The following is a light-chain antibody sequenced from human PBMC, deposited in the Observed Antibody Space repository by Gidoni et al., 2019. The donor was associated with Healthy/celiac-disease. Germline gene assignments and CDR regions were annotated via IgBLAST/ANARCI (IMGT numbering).Light chain of an antibody. J-gene: IGLJ2*01. CDR1: SLRSYY. Sequence: SSDLTQDPAVSVALGQTVRITCQGDSLRSYYASWYQQKPGQAPVLVIYGKNNRPSGIPHRFSGSSSGNTASLTITGAQAEDEADYYCNSRDSSGTVVFGGGTKLTVL. CDR2: GKN. V-gene: IGLV3-19*01. CDR3: NSRDSSGTVV.